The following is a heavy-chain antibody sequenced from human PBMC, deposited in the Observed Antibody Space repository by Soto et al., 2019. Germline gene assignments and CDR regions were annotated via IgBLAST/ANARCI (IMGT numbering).Heavy chain of an antibody. CDR2: IYPGDSDT. D-gene: IGHD3-22*01. CDR1: GYSFTIYW. J-gene: IGHJ3*02. V-gene: IGHV5-51*01. Sequence: RESLKIYCKGSGYSFTIYWIGWVRQMPGKGLEWMGIIYPGDSDTRYSPSFQGQVTISADKSISTAYLQWSSLKASDTAMYYCAIDSSGYYYPGAFDIWGQGTMVTVSS. CDR3: AIDSSGYYYPGAFDI.